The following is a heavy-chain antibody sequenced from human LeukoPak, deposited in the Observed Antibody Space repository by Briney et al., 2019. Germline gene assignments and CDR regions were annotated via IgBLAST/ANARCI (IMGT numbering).Heavy chain of an antibody. Sequence: GESLKISCKGSGYTFSNYWIAWVRQMPGKGPEWMGIVNPDDSEMRYSPSFQGQVTFSVDKSINTAYLQWTSLKASDTATYYCTRPSQQVLGSSSGLFDFWGQGSLVTVSS. CDR3: TRPSQQVLGSSSGLFDF. V-gene: IGHV5-51*01. J-gene: IGHJ4*02. CDR2: VNPDDSEM. D-gene: IGHD6-25*01. CDR1: GYTFSNYW.